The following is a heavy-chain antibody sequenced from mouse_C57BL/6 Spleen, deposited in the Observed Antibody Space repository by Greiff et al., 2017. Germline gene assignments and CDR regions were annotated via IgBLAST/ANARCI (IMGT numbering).Heavy chain of an antibody. Sequence: VQLKQSGAELVQPGDSVKLSCTASGFKINDYYMHVVKQRTEQGLEWIGRIDPEDGETKYAPKFQGKAPITADKSSNPAYVQLSSLTSEDNAVYYCAPYYYGSSPHYFDYWGQGTTLTVSS. J-gene: IGHJ2*01. V-gene: IGHV14-2*01. CDR3: APYYYGSSPHYFDY. CDR2: IDPEDGET. CDR1: GFKINDYY. D-gene: IGHD1-1*01.